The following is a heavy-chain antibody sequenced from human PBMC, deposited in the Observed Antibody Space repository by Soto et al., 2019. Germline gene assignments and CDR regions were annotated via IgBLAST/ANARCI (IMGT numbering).Heavy chain of an antibody. V-gene: IGHV4-39*02. CDR2: IYYSGST. CDR1: GGSISSSSYY. Sequence: SETLSLTCTVSGGSISSSSYYWGWIRQPPGKGLEWIGSIYYSGSTYYNPSLKSRVSISVDTSKNQFSLKLSSVTAADTAVYYCARDRQDCSGGSCYSSPLDAFDIWGQGTMVTVSS. CDR3: ARDRQDCSGGSCYSSPLDAFDI. D-gene: IGHD2-15*01. J-gene: IGHJ3*02.